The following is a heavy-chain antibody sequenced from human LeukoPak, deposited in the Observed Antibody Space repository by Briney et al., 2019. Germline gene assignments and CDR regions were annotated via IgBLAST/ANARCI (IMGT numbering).Heavy chain of an antibody. J-gene: IGHJ4*02. CDR1: GYTFTSYG. Sequence: GASVKVSCKASGYTFTSYGISWVRQAPGQGLEWMGWISAYNGNTNYAQKLQGRVTITRDTSASTAYMELSSLRSEDTAVYYCARTRLGYCSGGSCYLFDYWGQGTLVTVSS. CDR3: ARTRLGYCSGGSCYLFDY. V-gene: IGHV1-18*01. D-gene: IGHD2-15*01. CDR2: ISAYNGNT.